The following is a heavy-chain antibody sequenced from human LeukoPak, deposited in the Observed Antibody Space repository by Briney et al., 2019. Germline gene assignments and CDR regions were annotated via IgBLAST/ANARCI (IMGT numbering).Heavy chain of an antibody. J-gene: IGHJ4*02. CDR1: GYTFTDYY. D-gene: IGHD3-22*01. V-gene: IGHV1-2*02. CDR3: ARVTTGTYYDY. Sequence: GASVTVSCKASGYTFTDYYMHWVRQAPGQGLEWMGWVNPKSGGTNYAQKFQGRVTMTRDTSISTAYMELSRLTSDDTAVYYCARVTTGTYYDYWGQGTLVTVSS. CDR2: VNPKSGGT.